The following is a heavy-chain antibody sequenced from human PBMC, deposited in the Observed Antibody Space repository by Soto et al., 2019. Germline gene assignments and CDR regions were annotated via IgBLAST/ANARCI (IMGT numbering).Heavy chain of an antibody. CDR1: GFTFSSYA. V-gene: IGHV3-23*01. D-gene: IGHD6-13*01. Sequence: EVQLLESGGGLVQPGGSLRLSCAASGFTFSSYAMSWVRQAPGKGLEWVSAISGSGGSTYYADSVKGRFTISRDNSKKALYLQMNSLSAEDTAVYYCAKENGYSSSWFEFDYWGQGTLVTVSS. J-gene: IGHJ4*02. CDR2: ISGSGGST. CDR3: AKENGYSSSWFEFDY.